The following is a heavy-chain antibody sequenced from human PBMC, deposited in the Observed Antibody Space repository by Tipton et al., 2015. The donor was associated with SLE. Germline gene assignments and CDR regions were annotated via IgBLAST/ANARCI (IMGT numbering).Heavy chain of an antibody. D-gene: IGHD1-26*01. V-gene: IGHV4-30-2*01. Sequence: TLSLTCAVYGGSLNSGSFIAYYWSWIRQPPGKGLEWVGDIDHTGATYSSPSLKSRVTLSLDKSQNQFSLKLTSVTAADTAVYYCASLAGTYSSYFRDYWGRGALVSVSS. J-gene: IGHJ4*02. CDR3: ASLAGTYSSYFRDY. CDR2: IDHTGAT. CDR1: GGSLNSGSFIAYY.